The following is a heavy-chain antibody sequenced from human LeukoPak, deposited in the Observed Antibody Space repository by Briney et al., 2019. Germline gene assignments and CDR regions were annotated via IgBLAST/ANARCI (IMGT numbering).Heavy chain of an antibody. CDR2: IYYSGST. V-gene: IGHV4-31*03. Sequence: PSQTLSLTCTVSGGSISSGGYYWSWIRQHPGKGLEWIGYIYYSGSTYHNPSLKSRVTISVDTSKNRFSLKLSSVTAADTAVYYCARDWWNGLDYWGQGTLVTVSS. CDR1: GGSISSGGYY. J-gene: IGHJ4*02. D-gene: IGHD1-1*01. CDR3: ARDWWNGLDY.